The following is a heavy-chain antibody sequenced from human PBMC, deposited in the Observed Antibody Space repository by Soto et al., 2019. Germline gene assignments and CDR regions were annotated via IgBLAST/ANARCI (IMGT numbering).Heavy chain of an antibody. Sequence: QVQLVESGGGAAQSGGSLTLSCAASGFIFSSYYMHWVRQAPGKGLEWVAMISHDGGNKTYAESLKGRLTISRDNSRSTLYLQMNSLRTGDTAVYYCAKEVPTNPLDSWGHGTLVTVAP. J-gene: IGHJ5*01. CDR3: AKEVPTNPLDS. CDR1: GFIFSSYY. CDR2: ISHDGGNK. D-gene: IGHD2-2*01. V-gene: IGHV3-30*18.